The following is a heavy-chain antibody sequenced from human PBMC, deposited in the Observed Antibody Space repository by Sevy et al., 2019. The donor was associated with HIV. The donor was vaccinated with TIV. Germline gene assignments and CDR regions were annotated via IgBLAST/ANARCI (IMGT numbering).Heavy chain of an antibody. CDR1: GYTFTGYY. CDR2: INPNSGGT. CDR3: ARDSTRFGELLGY. J-gene: IGHJ4*02. D-gene: IGHD3-10*01. V-gene: IGHV1-2*02. Sequence: ASVKVSCKASGYTFTGYYMHWVRQAPGQGLEWMGWINPNSGGTNYAQKFQGRVTMTRDTSISTAYMELSRLRSDDTAVYYCARDSTRFGELLGYWGQGTLVTVSS.